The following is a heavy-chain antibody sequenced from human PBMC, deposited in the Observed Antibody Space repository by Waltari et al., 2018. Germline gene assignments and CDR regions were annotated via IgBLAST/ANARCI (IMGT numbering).Heavy chain of an antibody. Sequence: EMQLLESGGALVQPGGSLRLSCAASGFPFSTYTMNWVRQAPGQGREGVAVMTASGLMDYGDSVKGRFIISRDNSKNTLYLEMYRLRVEDTARYYCAKDEGARLAPTFGMDAWGQGTTVIVS. D-gene: IGHD6-6*01. J-gene: IGHJ6*02. CDR3: AKDEGARLAPTFGMDA. CDR1: GFPFSTYT. V-gene: IGHV3-23*01. CDR2: MTASGLM.